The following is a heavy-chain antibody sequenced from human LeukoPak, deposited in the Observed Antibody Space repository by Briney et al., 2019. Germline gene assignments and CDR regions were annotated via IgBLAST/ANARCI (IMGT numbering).Heavy chain of an antibody. Sequence: ASVNVSCKASGYTFTSYGISWVRQAPGQGLEWMGWISAYNGNTNSAQKLQGRVTMTTDTSPSTAYTELRSLRSDDTALYYCARDLEVVTPNDYCGQGTLVTVSS. V-gene: IGHV1-18*01. CDR1: GYTFTSYG. J-gene: IGHJ4*02. D-gene: IGHD2-21*02. CDR2: ISAYNGNT. CDR3: ARDLEVVTPNDY.